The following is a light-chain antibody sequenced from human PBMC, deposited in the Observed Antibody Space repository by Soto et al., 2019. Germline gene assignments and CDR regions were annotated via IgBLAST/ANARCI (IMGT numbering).Light chain of an antibody. Sequence: QSVLTQPASVSGSPGQSITISCSGISNEVGSYYPVSWYQHHPGKAPELMIYEDIKRPSGISNRFSGSKSGNTASLTISGLHAAEEADYPCRSYAGRSTPYVFGTGTKVTVL. J-gene: IGLJ1*01. CDR1: SNEVGSYYP. CDR3: RSYAGRSTPYV. CDR2: EDI. V-gene: IGLV2-23*01.